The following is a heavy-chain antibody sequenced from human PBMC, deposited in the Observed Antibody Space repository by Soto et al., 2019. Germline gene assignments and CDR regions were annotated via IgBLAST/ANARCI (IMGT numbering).Heavy chain of an antibody. D-gene: IGHD2-8*01. Sequence: EVQLVESGGGVVRPGGSLRLSCAASGFTFDDYSMSWVRQGPGKGLEWVSGINWNGGSTGYADSVKGRFTISRDNAKNSLYLQMNSLRAEDTALYYCARGGVGSNAEYFQHWGQGTLVTVSS. J-gene: IGHJ1*01. CDR3: ARGGVGSNAEYFQH. CDR1: GFTFDDYS. CDR2: INWNGGST. V-gene: IGHV3-20*04.